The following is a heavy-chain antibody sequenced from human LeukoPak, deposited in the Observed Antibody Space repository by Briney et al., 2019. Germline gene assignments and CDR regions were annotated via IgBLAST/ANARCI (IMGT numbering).Heavy chain of an antibody. D-gene: IGHD1-26*01. J-gene: IGHJ4*02. Sequence: RASVKVSCKASGGTFSSYAISWVRQAPEQGLEWMGGIIPIFGTANYAQKFQGRVTITTDESTSTAYMELSSLRSEDTAVYYCARGVSGTFDYWGQGTLVTVSS. CDR3: ARGVSGTFDY. V-gene: IGHV1-69*05. CDR2: IIPIFGTA. CDR1: GGTFSSYA.